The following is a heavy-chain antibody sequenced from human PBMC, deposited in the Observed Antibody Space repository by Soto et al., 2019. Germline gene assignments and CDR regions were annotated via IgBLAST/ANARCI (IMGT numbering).Heavy chain of an antibody. D-gene: IGHD6-19*01. CDR3: ARERNSGWSDS. J-gene: IGHJ5*01. CDR1: SGSISGHY. Sequence: QVQLQESGPGLVKPSETLSLTCTVSSGSISGHYWSWVRQPPGKGLEWIGHIYYRGSTNYNPSLKSRVTISVDTSKNEFALKPNSVTAADTALYYCARERNSGWSDSWGQGTLVTVSS. V-gene: IGHV4-59*11. CDR2: IYYRGST.